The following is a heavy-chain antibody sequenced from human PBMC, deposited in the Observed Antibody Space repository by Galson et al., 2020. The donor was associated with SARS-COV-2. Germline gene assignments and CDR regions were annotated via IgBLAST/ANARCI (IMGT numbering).Heavy chain of an antibody. CDR1: GFTFTTYW. CDR2: ISPDGSTK. Sequence: GESLKISCVGSGFTFTTYWMNWARQAPGSGLEWVASISPDGSTKYYVDSVKGRFTVSRDNTKTSVFLQMDSLRAEDTAVYYCGKDYDWSPWDIWGQGAMVTVSS. D-gene: IGHD3-3*01. J-gene: IGHJ3*02. V-gene: IGHV3-7*01. CDR3: GKDYDWSPWDI.